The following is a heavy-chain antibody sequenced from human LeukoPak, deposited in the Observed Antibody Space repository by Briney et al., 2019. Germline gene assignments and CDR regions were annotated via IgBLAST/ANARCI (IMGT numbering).Heavy chain of an antibody. CDR2: IYTSGSI. D-gene: IGHD6-19*01. J-gene: IGHJ4*02. CDR1: GGSITSGSYY. CDR3: ARGGSGWFEFDY. V-gene: IGHV4-61*02. Sequence: PSETLSLTCTVSGGSITSGSYYWSWIRQAGGKGLEWIGRIYTSGSINYNPSLKSRVTIPEDTSKNQFSLKLSSVTAADTAVYYCARGGSGWFEFDYWGQGTLVTVSS.